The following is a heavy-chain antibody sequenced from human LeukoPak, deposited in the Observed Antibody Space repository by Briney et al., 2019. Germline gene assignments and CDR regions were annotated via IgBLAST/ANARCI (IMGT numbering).Heavy chain of an antibody. V-gene: IGHV3-7*01. CDR2: IKQDGSEK. D-gene: IGHD6-13*01. Sequence: GGSLRLSCAASGFTFSSYWMSWVRQAPGKGLEWVANIKQDGSEKYYVDSVKGRFTISRDNAKNSLYLQMNSLRAEDTAVYYCARCSTSTGYSSSWLFDHWGQGTLVTVSS. CDR1: GFTFSSYW. CDR3: ARCSTSTGYSSSWLFDH. J-gene: IGHJ4*02.